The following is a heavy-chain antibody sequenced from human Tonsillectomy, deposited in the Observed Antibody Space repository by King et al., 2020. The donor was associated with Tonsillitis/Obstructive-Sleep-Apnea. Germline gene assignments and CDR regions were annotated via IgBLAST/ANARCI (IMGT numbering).Heavy chain of an antibody. V-gene: IGHV1-2*04. D-gene: IGHD1-26*01. Sequence: VQLVQSGAEVKKPGASVKVSCKASGNTFTGYYMHLVRQAPGQGLEGMGWINPDSGGTNYAQKFQGWVTMTRETSISTAYMELSRLRSDDTAVYYCATSRGPVGATAPHAFDIWGQGTMVTVSS. J-gene: IGHJ3*02. CDR3: ATSRGPVGATAPHAFDI. CDR1: GNTFTGYY. CDR2: INPDSGGT.